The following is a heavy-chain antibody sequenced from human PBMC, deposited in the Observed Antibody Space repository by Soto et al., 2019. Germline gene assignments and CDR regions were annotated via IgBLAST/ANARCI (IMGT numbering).Heavy chain of an antibody. CDR1: GFTFSSYA. Sequence: GGSLRLSCAASGFTFSSYAMHWVRQAPGKGLEWVAVISYDGSNKYYADSVKGRFTISRDNSKNTLYLQMNSLRAEDTAVYYCARDIWMGYYYDSSDAFDIWGQGTMVTVSS. D-gene: IGHD3-22*01. CDR3: ARDIWMGYYYDSSDAFDI. J-gene: IGHJ3*02. CDR2: ISYDGSNK. V-gene: IGHV3-30-3*01.